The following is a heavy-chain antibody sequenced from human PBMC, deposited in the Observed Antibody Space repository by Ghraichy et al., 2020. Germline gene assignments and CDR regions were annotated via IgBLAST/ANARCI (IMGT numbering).Heavy chain of an antibody. Sequence: GGSLRLSCAASGFTVSNKCMSWVRQAPGKGLEWVSVIFSGGTTYYVDSVKGRFTISRDNSKNTLYLQMNSLGAEDTAVYYCARRLTGSRGFDPWGQGTLVTVSP. CDR3: ARRLTGSRGFDP. J-gene: IGHJ5*02. D-gene: IGHD7-27*01. CDR1: GFTVSNKC. CDR2: IFSGGTT. V-gene: IGHV3-53*01.